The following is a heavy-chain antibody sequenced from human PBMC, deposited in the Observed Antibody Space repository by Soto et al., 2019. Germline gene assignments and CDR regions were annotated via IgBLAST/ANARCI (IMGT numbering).Heavy chain of an antibody. CDR2: ISAYNGNI. J-gene: IGHJ4*02. Sequence: QVQLVQSGAEVKKPGASVKVSCKASGYSFTSYGIIWVRQAPGQGLEGMGWISAYNGNINNAQKLQGRVTRTTDTSTGTAYRELWSLRSDDTAVYYCARYGWVGATAFDYWGQGTLVTVSS. CDR1: GYSFTSYG. V-gene: IGHV1-18*01. CDR3: ARYGWVGATAFDY. D-gene: IGHD1-26*01.